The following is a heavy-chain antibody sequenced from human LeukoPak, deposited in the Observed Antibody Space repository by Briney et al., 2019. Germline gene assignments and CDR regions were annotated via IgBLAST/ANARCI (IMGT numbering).Heavy chain of an antibody. CDR2: IWYDGSNK. CDR3: AKDPSGRWSGSYVDY. D-gene: IGHD1-26*01. V-gene: IGHV3-33*06. J-gene: IGHJ4*02. CDR1: GFTFSSYG. Sequence: GGSLRLSCAASGFTFSSYGMHWVRQAPGKGLEWVAVIWYDGSNKYYADSVKGRFTISRDNSKSTLYLQMNSLRAEDTAVYYCAKDPSGRWSGSYVDYWGQGTLVTVSS.